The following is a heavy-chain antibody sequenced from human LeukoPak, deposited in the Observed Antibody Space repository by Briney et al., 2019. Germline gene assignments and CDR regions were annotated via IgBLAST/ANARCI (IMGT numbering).Heavy chain of an antibody. CDR3: ARVSQDSRGYKHVFDY. Sequence: ASVTVSCKASGYTFTNIHWVRQAPGQGLEWMGIITPSGGSATYAQTFQGRVTITRDTSTSTVYMELSSLRSEDTAVYFCARVSQDSRGYKHVFDYWGQGTLVTVSS. CDR2: ITPSGGSA. D-gene: IGHD3-22*01. V-gene: IGHV1-46*01. CDR1: GYTFTN. J-gene: IGHJ4*02.